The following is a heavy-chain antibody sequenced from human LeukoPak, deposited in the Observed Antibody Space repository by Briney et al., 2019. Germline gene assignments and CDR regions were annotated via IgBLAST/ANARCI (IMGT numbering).Heavy chain of an antibody. CDR3: ARVGPYGDYGFYY. D-gene: IGHD4-17*01. Sequence: PGGSLRLSCAASGFTFSSYGMHWVRQAPGKGLEWVAVTSYDGSNKYYADSVKGRFTISRDNSKNTLYLQMNSLRDEDTAVYYCARVGPYGDYGFYYWGQGTLITVSS. CDR1: GFTFSSYG. CDR2: TSYDGSNK. J-gene: IGHJ4*02. V-gene: IGHV3-30*03.